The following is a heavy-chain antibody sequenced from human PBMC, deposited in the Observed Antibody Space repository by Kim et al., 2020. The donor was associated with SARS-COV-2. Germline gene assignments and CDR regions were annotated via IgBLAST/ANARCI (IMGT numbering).Heavy chain of an antibody. CDR1: GYSFTSYW. V-gene: IGHV5-10-1*01. CDR3: ARLRWETAMASPDFDY. D-gene: IGHD5-18*01. J-gene: IGHJ4*02. CDR2: IDPSDSYT. Sequence: GESLKISCKGSGYSFTSYWISWVRQMPGKGLEWMGRIDPSDSYTNYSPSFQGHVTISADKSISTAYLQWSSLKASDTAMYYCARLRWETAMASPDFDYWGQGTLVTVSS.